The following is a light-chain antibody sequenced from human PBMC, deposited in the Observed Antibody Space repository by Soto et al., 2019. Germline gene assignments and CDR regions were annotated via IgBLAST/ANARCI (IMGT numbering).Light chain of an antibody. Sequence: QSVLTQPSSVSGSPGQSVTISCTGTSIDVGGYNYVSWYQQHPDKAPKVMIYDVTKRPSGVPDRFSGSKSGNTASLTISGLQAEDEADYYCCSYAGSYIYVFGTGTKVTVL. V-gene: IGLV2-11*01. CDR3: CSYAGSYIYV. J-gene: IGLJ1*01. CDR1: SIDVGGYNY. CDR2: DVT.